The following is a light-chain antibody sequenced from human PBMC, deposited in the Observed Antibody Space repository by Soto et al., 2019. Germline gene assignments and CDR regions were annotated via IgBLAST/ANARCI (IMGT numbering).Light chain of an antibody. CDR2: GAS. J-gene: IGKJ1*01. V-gene: IGKV3-15*01. CDR1: QSVRSS. Sequence: EIVMTQSPATLSVSTGERATLSCRASQSVRSSLAWYQQKPGQAPRLLIYGASTRATGIPARFSGSGSGTDFTLTISSLQPEDVATYYCQKYNSAPQTFGQGTKVDIK. CDR3: QKYNSAPQT.